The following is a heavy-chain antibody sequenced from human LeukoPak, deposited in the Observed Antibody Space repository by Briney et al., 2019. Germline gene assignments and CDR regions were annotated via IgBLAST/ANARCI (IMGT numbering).Heavy chain of an antibody. CDR3: ARNGVPYYYDSSGLDY. J-gene: IGHJ4*02. V-gene: IGHV1-69*04. CDR1: GGTFSSYA. Sequence: ASVKVSCKASGGTFSSYAISWVRQAPGQGLEWMGRIIPILGIANYAQKFQGRVTITTDESTSTAYMELSSLRSEDTAVYYCARNGVPYYYDSSGLDYWGQGTLVTVSS. D-gene: IGHD3-22*01. CDR2: IIPILGIA.